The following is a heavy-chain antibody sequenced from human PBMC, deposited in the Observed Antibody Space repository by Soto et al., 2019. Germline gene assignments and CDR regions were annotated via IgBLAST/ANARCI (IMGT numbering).Heavy chain of an antibody. V-gene: IGHV1-8*02. J-gene: IGHJ3*02. CDR3: ARGIAAAGHAAFDI. Sequence: ASVKVSCKASGYTFTSYGISWVRQATGQGLEWMGWMNPNSGNTGYAQKFQGRVTMTRNTSISTAYMELSSLRSEDTAVYYCARGIAAAGHAAFDIWGQGTMVTVSS. CDR2: MNPNSGNT. CDR1: GYTFTSYG. D-gene: IGHD6-13*01.